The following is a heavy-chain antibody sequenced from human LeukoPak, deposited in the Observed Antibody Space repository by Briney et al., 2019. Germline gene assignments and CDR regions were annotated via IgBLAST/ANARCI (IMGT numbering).Heavy chain of an antibody. CDR1: GFTFIDYD. V-gene: IGHV3-20*04. CDR2: INWNGDVA. CDR3: ARDWGKYKWKPLYFDS. Sequence: SGGSLRLSCAASGFTFIDYDMSWVRQVPGKGLEWVSGINWNGDVATYSDSVKGRFTISRDDAKNSLHLQMNSLRADDTAFYYCARDWGKYKWKPLYFDSWGQGTLVIVSS. J-gene: IGHJ4*02. D-gene: IGHD1-20*01.